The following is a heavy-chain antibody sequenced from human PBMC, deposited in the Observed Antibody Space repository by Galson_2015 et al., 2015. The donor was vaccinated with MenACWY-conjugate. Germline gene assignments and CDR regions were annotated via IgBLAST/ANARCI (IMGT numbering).Heavy chain of an antibody. CDR3: VREGYYFDY. Sequence: CAISGDSVSSNSAAWNWIRQSPSRGLEWLGKTYYRSKWYNDYAVSVKSRITINPDTSNNQFSLQLNSVTPDDTAVDYCVREGYYFDYGGQGTLVTVSS. CDR2: TYYRSKWYN. J-gene: IGHJ4*02. V-gene: IGHV6-1*01. CDR1: GDSVSSNSAA.